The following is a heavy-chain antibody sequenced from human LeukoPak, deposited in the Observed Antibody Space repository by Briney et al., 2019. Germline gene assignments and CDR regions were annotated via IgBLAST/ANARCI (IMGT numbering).Heavy chain of an antibody. Sequence: GGSLRLSCAASGFTVSSNYINWVRQAPGKGLEWVSSISSSSSYIYYADSVKGRFTISRDNAKNSLYLQMNNLRAEDTAVYYCARDQYPYYYMDVWGKGTTVTVSS. D-gene: IGHD2-2*01. CDR3: ARDQYPYYYMDV. J-gene: IGHJ6*03. V-gene: IGHV3-21*01. CDR1: GFTVSSNY. CDR2: ISSSSSYI.